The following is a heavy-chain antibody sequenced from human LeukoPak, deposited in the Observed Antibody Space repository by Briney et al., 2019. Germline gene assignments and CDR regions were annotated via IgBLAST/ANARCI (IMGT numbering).Heavy chain of an antibody. CDR1: GFTFSSYS. CDR3: AGGLVRRWLVGGVDY. CDR2: ISSSSGYI. V-gene: IGHV3-21*01. D-gene: IGHD6-19*01. Sequence: GGSLRLSCAASGFTFSSYSMNWVRQAPGKGLEWVSSISSSSGYIFDADSVKGRFTISRDNAKNSLYLQMNSLRAEDTAVYYCAGGLVRRWLVGGVDYWGQGTLVAVSS. J-gene: IGHJ4*02.